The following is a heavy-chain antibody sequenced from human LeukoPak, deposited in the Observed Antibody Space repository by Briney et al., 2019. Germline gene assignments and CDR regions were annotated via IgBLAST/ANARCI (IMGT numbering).Heavy chain of an antibody. V-gene: IGHV4-59*01. Sequence: PSETLSLTCTVSGGSISSYYGSWIRQPPGKGLEWIGYIYYSGSTNYNPSLESRVTISVDTSKNQFSLKLSSVPAADTAVYYCAPGTYLGMDVWGQGTTVTVSS. CDR3: APGTYLGMDV. D-gene: IGHD1-26*01. CDR1: GGSISSYY. J-gene: IGHJ6*02. CDR2: IYYSGST.